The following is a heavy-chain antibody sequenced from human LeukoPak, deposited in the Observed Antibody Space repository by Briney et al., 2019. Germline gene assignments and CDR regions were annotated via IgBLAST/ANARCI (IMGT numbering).Heavy chain of an antibody. CDR1: GGSFSAFY. D-gene: IGHD2-2*01. J-gene: IGHJ4*02. CDR3: ARGAYCTSTNCYGFDY. Sequence: SETLSLTCNVSGGSFSAFYWSWIRQPPGEGLEWVGELSHTGNTNYNPSLKSRVTFSVDTSKRQFSLRLKSVTAADTAVYYCARGAYCTSTNCYGFDYWGQGILVTVSS. CDR2: LSHTGNT. V-gene: IGHV4-34*01.